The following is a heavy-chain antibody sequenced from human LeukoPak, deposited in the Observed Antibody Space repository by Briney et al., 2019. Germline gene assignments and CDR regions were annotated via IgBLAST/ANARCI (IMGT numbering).Heavy chain of an antibody. V-gene: IGHV4-59*01. Sequence: PETLSLTCTVSGGSISSYYWSWIRQPPGKGLEWIGYMSYSGSTNYNPSLKSRVTMSINTSKNQFSLRLSSVTAADTAVYYCARGRYYFDYWGQGTLVTVSS. CDR3: ARGRYYFDY. CDR1: GGSISSYY. J-gene: IGHJ4*02. CDR2: MSYSGST.